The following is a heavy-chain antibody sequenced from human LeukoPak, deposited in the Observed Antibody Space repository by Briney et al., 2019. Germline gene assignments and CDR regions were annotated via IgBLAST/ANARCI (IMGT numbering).Heavy chain of an antibody. V-gene: IGHV3-30*02. CDR1: GFTFSSYG. J-gene: IGHJ6*03. CDR3: AKDPMGYDSSGHAYYYYYMDV. CDR2: IRYDGSNK. D-gene: IGHD3-22*01. Sequence: GGSLRLSCAASGFTFSSYGMHWVRQAPGKGLEWVAFIRYDGSNKYYADSVKGRFTISRDNSKNTLYLQMNSLRAEDTAVYYCAKDPMGYDSSGHAYYYYYMDVWGKGTTVTVSS.